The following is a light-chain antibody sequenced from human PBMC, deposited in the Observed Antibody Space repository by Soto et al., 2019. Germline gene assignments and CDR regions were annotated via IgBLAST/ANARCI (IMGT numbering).Light chain of an antibody. Sequence: DIQLTQSPSFLSASVGDRVTVTCRASQGISSYLAWYQQKPGNAPKLLIYAASTLQSGVPSRFSGSGYGTEFTLTISSLQPEDFATYCCQQLNSYPALTFGGGTKVDIK. J-gene: IGKJ4*01. V-gene: IGKV1-9*01. CDR2: AAS. CDR1: QGISSY. CDR3: QQLNSYPALT.